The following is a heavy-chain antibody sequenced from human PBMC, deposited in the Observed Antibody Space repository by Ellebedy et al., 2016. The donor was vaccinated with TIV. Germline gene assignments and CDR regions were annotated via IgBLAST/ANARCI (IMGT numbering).Heavy chain of an antibody. J-gene: IGHJ4*02. CDR2: IIPNSGGT. Sequence: ASVKVSCKASGYTFTGYYMHWVRQAPGQGLEWMGWIIPNSGGTNYAQKFQGRVTMTRDTSISTAYMELSNLRSDDTAIYYCARDLAGPFDYWGQGTPVTVSS. V-gene: IGHV1-2*02. CDR3: ARDLAGPFDY. CDR1: GYTFTGYY.